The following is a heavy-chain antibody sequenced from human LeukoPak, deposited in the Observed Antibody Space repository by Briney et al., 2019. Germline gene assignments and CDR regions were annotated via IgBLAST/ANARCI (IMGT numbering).Heavy chain of an antibody. J-gene: IGHJ4*02. V-gene: IGHV1-46*01. D-gene: IGHD3-22*01. Sequence: GASVKVSCKASGYTFTSDYMHWVRQAPGQGLEWMGIINPSGGSTNYAQKFQGRVTITADESTSTAYMELSSLRSEDTAVYYCARESHYYDSSGYYYPEDFDYWGQGTLVTVSS. CDR3: ARESHYYDSSGYYYPEDFDY. CDR1: GYTFTSDY. CDR2: INPSGGST.